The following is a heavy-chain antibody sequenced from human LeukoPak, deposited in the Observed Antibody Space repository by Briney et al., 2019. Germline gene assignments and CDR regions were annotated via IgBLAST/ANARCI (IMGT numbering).Heavy chain of an antibody. V-gene: IGHV3-7*01. Sequence: GGSLRLSYAASGFTFSSYWMSWVRQAPGTGLEWVANIKQDGSEKYYVDSVKGRFTISRDNAKSSLFLQMNSLRAEDTAVYYCARDYYASGSYYSGPVDYWGQGTLVTVSS. CDR3: ARDYYASGSYYSGPVDY. CDR2: IKQDGSEK. CDR1: GFTFSSYW. J-gene: IGHJ4*02. D-gene: IGHD3-10*01.